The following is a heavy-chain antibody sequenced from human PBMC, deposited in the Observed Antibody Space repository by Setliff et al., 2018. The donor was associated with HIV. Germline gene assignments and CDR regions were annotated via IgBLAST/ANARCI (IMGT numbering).Heavy chain of an antibody. CDR1: GVSISNYY. CDR2: IYNSVTT. D-gene: IGHD3-22*01. Sequence: SETLSLTCTVSGVSISNYYWSWIRQAPGKGLQWIGFIYNSVTTNYNPSLKSRVTISVDTSKNQFSLKLSSVTAADTAVFYCARLTTTYYYDSSAYYHPVWGQGTLVTVSS. CDR3: ARLTTTYYYDSSAYYHPV. J-gene: IGHJ4*02. V-gene: IGHV4-59*12.